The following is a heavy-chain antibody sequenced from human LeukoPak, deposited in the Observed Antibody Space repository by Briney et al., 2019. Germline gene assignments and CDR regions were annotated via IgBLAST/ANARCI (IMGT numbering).Heavy chain of an antibody. V-gene: IGHV3-74*01. CDR3: SSGNSHAFDI. CDR1: GFTFSSYW. D-gene: IGHD4-23*01. CDR2: INSDGSST. J-gene: IGHJ3*02. Sequence: PGGSLRLSCAASGFTFSSYWMSWVRQAPGKGLVWVSRINSDGSSTSYADSVKGRFTISRDNAKNTLYLQMNNLRAEDTAVYYCSSGNSHAFDIWGQGTMVTVSS.